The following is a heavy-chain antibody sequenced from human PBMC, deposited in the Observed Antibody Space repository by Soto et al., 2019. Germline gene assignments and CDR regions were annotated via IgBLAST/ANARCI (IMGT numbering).Heavy chain of an antibody. Sequence: EVQLVESGGGLVQPGGSLRLSCAASGLTFSSYWMHWVRQAPGKGLVWVSRINSDGGSTSYADSVKGRLTISRDNAKNTLYLQMNRLRAEDTAVYYCALSHTVTTDYWGQGTLVTASS. D-gene: IGHD4-17*01. J-gene: IGHJ4*02. CDR1: GLTFSSYW. CDR2: INSDGGST. V-gene: IGHV3-74*01. CDR3: ALSHTVTTDY.